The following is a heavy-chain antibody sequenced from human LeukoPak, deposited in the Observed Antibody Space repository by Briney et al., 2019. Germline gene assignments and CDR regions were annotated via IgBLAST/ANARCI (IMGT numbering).Heavy chain of an antibody. CDR2: ISVDGSNK. J-gene: IGHJ2*01. CDR1: GFTFTNYA. V-gene: IGHV3-30-3*01. CDR3: ARDLXGQWLXNXYFDL. Sequence: GSLRLSCAASGFTFTNYAMHWVRQAPGKGLEWVAVISVDGSNKFYAGSVRGRCTISRDNSKNTMSLQMDSLRGEDTAVYYXARDLXGQWLXNXYFDLWGRGTLVTVSS. D-gene: IGHD6-19*01.